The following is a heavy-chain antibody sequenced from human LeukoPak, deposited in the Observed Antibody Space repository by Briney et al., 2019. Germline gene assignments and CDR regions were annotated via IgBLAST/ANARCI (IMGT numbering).Heavy chain of an antibody. J-gene: IGHJ3*02. V-gene: IGHV3-30*02. CDR1: GFTFSSYG. CDR3: ARGLFLSGYLDAFDI. CDR2: IRYDGSNK. D-gene: IGHD3-22*01. Sequence: GGSLRLSCAASGFTFSSYGMHWVRRAPGKGLEWVAFIRYDGSNKYYADSVKGRFTISRDNSKNTLYLQMNSLRAEDTAVYYCARGLFLSGYLDAFDIWGQGTVVTVSS.